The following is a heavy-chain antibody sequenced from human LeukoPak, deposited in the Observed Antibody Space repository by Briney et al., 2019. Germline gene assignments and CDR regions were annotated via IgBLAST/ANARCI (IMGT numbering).Heavy chain of an antibody. J-gene: IGHJ5*02. Sequence: EASVKVSCKASGYTFTSYDINWVRQATGQGLEWMGWMNPNSGNTGYAQKFHGRVTMTTDTSTNTAYMELKSLRSDDTAVYYCARGSFWFDPWGQGTLVTVSS. CDR2: MNPNSGNT. CDR3: ARGSFWFDP. CDR1: GYTFTSYD. V-gene: IGHV1-8*01.